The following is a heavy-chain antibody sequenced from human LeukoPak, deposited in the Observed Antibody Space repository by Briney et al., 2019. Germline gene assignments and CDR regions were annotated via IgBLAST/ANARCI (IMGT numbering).Heavy chain of an antibody. CDR3: ARDQLGGDNTDFDY. V-gene: IGHV3-23*01. J-gene: IGHJ4*02. Sequence: GGSLRLSCAASGFTFSSYAMSWVRQAPGKGLEWVSAISGSGGSTYYADSVKGRFTISRDNSKNTLYLQMNSLRAEDTAVYYCARDQLGGDNTDFDYWGQGTLVTVSS. D-gene: IGHD2-21*02. CDR1: GFTFSSYA. CDR2: ISGSGGST.